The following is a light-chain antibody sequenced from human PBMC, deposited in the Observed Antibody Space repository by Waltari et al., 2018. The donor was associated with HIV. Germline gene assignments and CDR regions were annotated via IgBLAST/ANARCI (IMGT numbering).Light chain of an antibody. Sequence: IVLTQSPATLSLSPGERATLSCGASQTISNNYLAWYQQKPGLPPRLVISDASNRAGGIPDRFGGSGSGTDFTLTINRLEPDDFAVYYCQQYASSPWTFGQGTKLEVK. J-gene: IGKJ2*02. CDR3: QQYASSPWT. CDR1: QTISNNY. V-gene: IGKV3D-20*01. CDR2: DAS.